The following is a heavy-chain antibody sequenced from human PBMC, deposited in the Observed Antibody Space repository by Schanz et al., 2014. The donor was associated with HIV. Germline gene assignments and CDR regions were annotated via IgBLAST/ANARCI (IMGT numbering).Heavy chain of an antibody. CDR1: RFTFSSYA. CDR2: ISGSGGST. V-gene: IGHV3-23*01. D-gene: IGHD3-22*01. CDR3: ARGRREVTMIIVYWLDP. Sequence: EVQLLESGGGLVQPGGSLRLSCAASRFTFSSYAMSWVRQAPGKGLEWVSSISGSGGSTYYADSVKGRFTISRGNSKNTLYLQMNSLRAEDTAVYYCARGRREVTMIIVYWLDPWGQGTLVTVSS. J-gene: IGHJ5*02.